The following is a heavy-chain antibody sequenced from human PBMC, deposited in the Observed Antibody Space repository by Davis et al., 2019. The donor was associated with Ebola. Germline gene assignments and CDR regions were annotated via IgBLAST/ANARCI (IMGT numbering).Heavy chain of an antibody. D-gene: IGHD5-12*01. CDR1: GFSFTAYS. CDR2: ISDSSTTI. CDR3: ARGWMER. V-gene: IGHV3-48*04. Sequence: GESLKISCAASGFSFTAYSMNWVRQAPGKGLEWVSYISDSSTTIYYADSVKGRFTISRDNVKSSLYLQMNSLRAEDTAVYYCARGWMERWGQGTLVIVSS. J-gene: IGHJ4*02.